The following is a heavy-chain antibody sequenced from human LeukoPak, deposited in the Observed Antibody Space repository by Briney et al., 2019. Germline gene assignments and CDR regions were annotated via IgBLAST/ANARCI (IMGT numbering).Heavy chain of an antibody. J-gene: IGHJ4*02. CDR2: IHRDGRT. CDR1: SVSISSSEW. CDR3: GKTDIYFNPIDY. D-gene: IGHD3-9*01. Sequence: SGTLSLTCAVSSVSISSSEWWIWVRQPPGQGLEWIGEIHRDGRTRYNPSLKSRVTMSIDYSKNQFSLKVGSVTAADTAIYYCGKTDIYFNPIDYWGPGSLATVSS. V-gene: IGHV4-4*02.